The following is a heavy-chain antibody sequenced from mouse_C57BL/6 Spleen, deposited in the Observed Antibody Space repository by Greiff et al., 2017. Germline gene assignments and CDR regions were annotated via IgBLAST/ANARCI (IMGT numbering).Heavy chain of an antibody. J-gene: IGHJ4*01. Sequence: EVMLVASGGGLVKPGGSLKLSCAASGFTFSDYGMHWVRQAPEKGLEWVAYISSGSSTIYYADTVKGRFTISRDNAKNTLFLQMTSLRSEDTAMYYGARPLIYDGYYYAMDYWGQGTSGTVSS. D-gene: IGHD2-3*01. V-gene: IGHV5-17*01. CDR2: ISSGSSTI. CDR3: ARPLIYDGYYYAMDY. CDR1: GFTFSDYG.